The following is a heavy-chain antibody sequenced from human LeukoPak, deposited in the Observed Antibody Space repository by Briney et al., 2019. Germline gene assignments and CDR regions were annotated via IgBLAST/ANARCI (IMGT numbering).Heavy chain of an antibody. CDR1: GFTFSSYW. V-gene: IGHV3-7*01. Sequence: GGSLRLSCAASGFTFSSYWMSWVRQAPGKGLEWVANIKQDGSEKYYVDSVKGRFTISRDNAKNSLYLRMNSLRAEDTAVYYCARVFPRGCFGYWGQGTLVTVSS. CDR3: ARVFPRGCFGY. CDR2: IKQDGSEK. J-gene: IGHJ4*02. D-gene: IGHD3-10*01.